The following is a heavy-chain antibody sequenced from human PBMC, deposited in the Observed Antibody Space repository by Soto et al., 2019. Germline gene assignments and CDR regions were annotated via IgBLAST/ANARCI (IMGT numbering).Heavy chain of an antibody. CDR1: GFTFSSYA. V-gene: IGHV3-23*01. CDR3: AKRRGAGGHFDY. D-gene: IGHD2-15*01. CDR2: VSIGGST. Sequence: DVQLLESGGGLVQPEGSLRLSCAASGFTFSSYAMGWVRQGPGKGLEWVAVVSIGGSTHYADSVRGRFTIYRDNSKNTMSLQMNSLTADDTAVYFCAKRRGAGGHFDYWGQGALVTVSS. J-gene: IGHJ4*02.